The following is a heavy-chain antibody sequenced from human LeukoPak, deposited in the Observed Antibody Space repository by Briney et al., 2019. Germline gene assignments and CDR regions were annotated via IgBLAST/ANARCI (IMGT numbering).Heavy chain of an antibody. CDR2: IGTAGDT. CDR3: ARRDSRYYYYMDV. J-gene: IGHJ6*03. CDR1: GFTFSSYD. Sequence: GGSLRLSCAASGFTFSSYDMHWVRQATGKGLEWVSAIGTAGDTYYPGSVKGRFTISRENAKNSLYLQMNSLRAGDTAVYYCARRDSRYYYYMDVWGKGTTVTVYS. V-gene: IGHV3-13*01.